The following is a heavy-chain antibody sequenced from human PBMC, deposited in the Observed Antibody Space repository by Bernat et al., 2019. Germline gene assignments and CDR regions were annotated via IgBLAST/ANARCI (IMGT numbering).Heavy chain of an antibody. CDR3: ARGWACSGGSCYPFGY. V-gene: IGHV3-33*01. J-gene: IGHJ4*02. CDR1: GFTFSSYG. D-gene: IGHD2-15*01. Sequence: QVQLVESGGGVVQPGRSLRLSCAASGFTFSSYGMHWVRQAPGKGLEWVAVIWYDGSNKYYADSVKGRFTISRDNSKNTLYLQMNSLRAEDTAVYYCARGWACSGGSCYPFGYWGQGTLVTVSS. CDR2: IWYDGSNK.